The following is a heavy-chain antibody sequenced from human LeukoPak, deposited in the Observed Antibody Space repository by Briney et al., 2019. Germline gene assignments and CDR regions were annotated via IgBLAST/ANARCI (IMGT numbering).Heavy chain of an antibody. V-gene: IGHV3-74*01. D-gene: IGHD2-15*01. CDR2: INPDGTTT. J-gene: IGHJ4*02. CDR1: GFTFSNYW. Sequence: GRSLRLSCAASGFTFSNYWTHWVRQAPGKGLVWVSHINPDGTTTTYPDSVKGRFTIPRDNAKNTLYLQIDSLRAKTTAVFTGVRWDCSGGNCNSGSRLFEHWGQGTLVTVSS. CDR3: VRWDCSGGNCNSGSRLFEH.